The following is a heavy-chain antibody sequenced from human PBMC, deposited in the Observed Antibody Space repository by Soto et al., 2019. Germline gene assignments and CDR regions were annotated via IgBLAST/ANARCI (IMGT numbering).Heavy chain of an antibody. V-gene: IGHV3-13*04. J-gene: IGHJ4*02. Sequence: PGGSLRLSCAASGFSFSDHDMHWVRQTTGDSLEWVSAIGTAGDKYYAESMKGRFTISRENAKNSLYLQMDSLRAGDTAVYYCVRGYSHYFYYFDHWGLRTLVTVSS. D-gene: IGHD1-26*01. CDR3: VRGYSHYFYYFDH. CDR2: IGTAGDK. CDR1: GFSFSDHD.